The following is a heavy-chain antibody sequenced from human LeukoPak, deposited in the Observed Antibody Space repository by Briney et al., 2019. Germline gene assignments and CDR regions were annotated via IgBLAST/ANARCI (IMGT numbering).Heavy chain of an antibody. V-gene: IGHV3-15*01. CDR2: IKSKTDGGTT. J-gene: IGHJ4*02. CDR1: GFTFSNAW. D-gene: IGHD3-10*01. Sequence: GGSLRLSCAASGFTFSNAWMSWVRQAPGKGLEWVGRIKSKTDGGTTDYAAPVKGGFTISRDDSKNTLYLQMNSLKTEDTAVYYCTTDGGSYDGSGSYTPVDYFDYWGQGTLVTVSS. CDR3: TTDGGSYDGSGSYTPVDYFDY.